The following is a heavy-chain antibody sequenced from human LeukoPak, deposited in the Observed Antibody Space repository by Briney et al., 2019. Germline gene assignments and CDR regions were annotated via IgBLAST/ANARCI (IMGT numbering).Heavy chain of an antibody. CDR1: GFTFRNAW. V-gene: IGHV3-15*01. D-gene: IGHD1-20*01. CDR2: VKSNTDGGTA. Sequence: PGGSLRLSCAASGFTFRNAWMSWVRQGPEKGLEWVGRVKSNTDGGTADYAAPVKGRFTISRDDSKNTLYMQMNSLKTEDTAEYYCTTLTGPFDFWGQGTLVTVSS. J-gene: IGHJ4*02. CDR3: TTLTGPFDF.